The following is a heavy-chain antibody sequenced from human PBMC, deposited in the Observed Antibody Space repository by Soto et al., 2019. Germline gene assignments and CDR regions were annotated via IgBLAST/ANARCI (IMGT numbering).Heavy chain of an antibody. CDR2: INPNSGGT. J-gene: IGHJ1*01. D-gene: IGHD6-6*01. CDR3: AREGGGSSKYFHH. V-gene: IGHV1-2*02. CDR1: GYSFTGYN. Sequence: ASVKVSCKASGYSFTGYNIHWVRQAPGQGPEWMGWINPNSGGTNYAQKFQGRVTMTRDTSITTAYMELRSDDTAVYYCAREGGGSSKYFHHWAQGTLVTVSS.